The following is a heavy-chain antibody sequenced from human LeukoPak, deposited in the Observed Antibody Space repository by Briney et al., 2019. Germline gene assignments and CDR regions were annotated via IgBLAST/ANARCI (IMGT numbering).Heavy chain of an antibody. V-gene: IGHV3-11*01. J-gene: IGHJ4*02. CDR3: ARVNLDYGSGSYYSS. CDR2: ISSSGSTI. D-gene: IGHD3-10*01. CDR1: GFTFSDYY. Sequence: GGSLRLSCAASGFTFSDYYMSWIRQAPGKGLEGVSYISSSGSTIYYADSVKGRFTIPRDHAKNSLYLQMNSLRAEDTVVYYCARVNLDYGSGSYYSSWGQGTLATVSS.